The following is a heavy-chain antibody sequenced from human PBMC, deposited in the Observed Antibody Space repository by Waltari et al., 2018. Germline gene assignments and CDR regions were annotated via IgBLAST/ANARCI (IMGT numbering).Heavy chain of an antibody. Sequence: GTLSLSSAVSGDSVTSANWWSWVRQSPQRGLEWIGQVLSTGKTNYSPSFASRVTMSLDASNNQFSLKVTSATAADTAVYYCARDRGRGLYLDVWGPGTLVTVSP. CDR2: VLSTGKT. CDR1: GDSVTSANW. J-gene: IGHJ4*02. V-gene: IGHV4-4*02. CDR3: ARDRGRGLYLDV. D-gene: IGHD2-15*01.